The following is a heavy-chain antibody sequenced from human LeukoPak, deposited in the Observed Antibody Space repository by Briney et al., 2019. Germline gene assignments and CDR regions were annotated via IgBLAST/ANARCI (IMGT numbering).Heavy chain of an antibody. V-gene: IGHV4-38-2*02. Sequence: SETLSLTCTVSGYSISSGYYWGWIRQPPGKGLEWIGSIYHSGSTYYNPSLKSRVTISVDTSKNQFSLKLSSVTAADTAVYYCAREVGSYYDSPGLFDYWGQRTLVTVSS. CDR3: AREVGSYYDSPGLFDY. CDR2: IYHSGST. J-gene: IGHJ4*02. CDR1: GYSISSGYY. D-gene: IGHD3-22*01.